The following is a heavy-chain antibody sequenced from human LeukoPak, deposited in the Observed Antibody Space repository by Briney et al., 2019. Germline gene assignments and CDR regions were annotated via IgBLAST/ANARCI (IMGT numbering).Heavy chain of an antibody. CDR3: ARGLRSSYYGYGMDF. J-gene: IGHJ6*02. CDR2: ITATYETT. V-gene: IGHV1-69*13. Sequence: SVKVSCKVSGGPFSGHGISWVRQAPGEGLEWMGGITATYETTNYAERFQGRVTMTADESTSTFYMELSSLRSEDTAVYYCARGLRSSYYGYGMDFWGQGTTVTVSS. D-gene: IGHD3-16*01. CDR1: GGPFSGHG.